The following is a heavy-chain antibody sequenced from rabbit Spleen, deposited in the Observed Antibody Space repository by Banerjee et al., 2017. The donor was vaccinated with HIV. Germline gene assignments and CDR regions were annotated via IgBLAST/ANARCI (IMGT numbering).Heavy chain of an antibody. V-gene: IGHV1S40*01. CDR1: GFSLSTSDY. CDR2: IAGSSSGFT. J-gene: IGHJ6*01. CDR3: ARDTGSSFSSYGMDL. Sequence: QSLEESGGDLVKPGASLTLTCTASGFSLSTSDYMCWVRQAPGKGLEWISGIAGSSSGFTYSATWAKGRFTCSKTSSTTVTLQMTSLTAADTATYFCARDTGSSFSSYGMDLWGPGTLVTVS. D-gene: IGHD8-1*01.